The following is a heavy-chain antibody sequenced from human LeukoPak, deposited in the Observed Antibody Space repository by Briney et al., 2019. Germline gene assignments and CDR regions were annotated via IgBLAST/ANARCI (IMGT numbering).Heavy chain of an antibody. D-gene: IGHD2-8*01. Sequence: GGSLRLSCAASGFTFSNYNINWVRQAPGKGLEWVSGISGSGAGTYYADSVKGRFTISRDNSKNTLYLQMNSLRAEDTAVYYCAKMVREFYTISYYFDYWGQGTLVTVSS. J-gene: IGHJ4*02. CDR2: ISGSGAGT. CDR1: GFTFSNYN. CDR3: AKMVREFYTISYYFDY. V-gene: IGHV3-23*01.